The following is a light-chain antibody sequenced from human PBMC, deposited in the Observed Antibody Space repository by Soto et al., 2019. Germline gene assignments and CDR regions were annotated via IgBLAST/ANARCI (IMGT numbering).Light chain of an antibody. J-gene: IGKJ3*01. CDR3: QEYNSYS. CDR1: QSISIW. V-gene: IGKV1-5*03. Sequence: DIQMTQSPSTLSASVGDRVTITCRASQSISIWLAWYQQKPGKAPTLLIYKASSLESGVPSRFSGSGSGTEFTLTISSLQPDDFATYYCQEYNSYSFGPGTKVDIK. CDR2: KAS.